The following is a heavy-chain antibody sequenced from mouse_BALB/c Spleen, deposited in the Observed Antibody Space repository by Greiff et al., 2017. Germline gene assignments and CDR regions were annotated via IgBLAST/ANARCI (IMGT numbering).Heavy chain of an antibody. CDR1: GFSLTSYG. J-gene: IGHJ3*01. Sequence: VMLVESGPDLVAPSQSLPITCTVSGFSLTSYGVHWVRQPPGKGLEWLVVIWSDGSTTYNSALKSRLSISKDNSKSQVFLKMNSLQTDDTAMYYCARHGDVGFAYWGQGTLVTVSA. CDR3: ARHGDVGFAY. CDR2: IWSDGST. V-gene: IGHV2-6-2*01. D-gene: IGHD2-14*01.